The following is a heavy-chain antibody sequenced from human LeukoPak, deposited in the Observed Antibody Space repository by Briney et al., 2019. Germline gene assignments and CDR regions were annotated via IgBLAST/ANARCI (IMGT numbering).Heavy chain of an antibody. D-gene: IGHD3-9*01. CDR2: IWYDGTNK. V-gene: IGHV3-33*01. CDR1: GFTFSSYG. Sequence: GGSLRLSCEASGFTFSSYGMHWVRQAPGKGLEWVAVIWYDGTNKYYADSVKGRFTISRDNSKNTLYLQMNSLRAEDTAVYYCARASDILTGYYTDAFDIWGQGTMVTVSS. CDR3: ARASDILTGYYTDAFDI. J-gene: IGHJ3*02.